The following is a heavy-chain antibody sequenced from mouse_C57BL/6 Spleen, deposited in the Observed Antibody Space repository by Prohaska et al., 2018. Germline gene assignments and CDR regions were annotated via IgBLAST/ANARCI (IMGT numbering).Heavy chain of an antibody. CDR1: GYTFTDYE. D-gene: IGHD1-1*01. CDR3: TRSNYYGRSPSYFDV. CDR2: IDPETGGT. Sequence: GAELVRPGASVTPSRKASGYTFTDYEMHWVKQTPVHGLEWIGAIDPETGGTAYNQKFKGKAILTADKSSSTAYMELRSLTSEDSAVYYCTRSNYYGRSPSYFDVWGTGTTVTVSS. J-gene: IGHJ1*03. V-gene: IGHV1-15*01.